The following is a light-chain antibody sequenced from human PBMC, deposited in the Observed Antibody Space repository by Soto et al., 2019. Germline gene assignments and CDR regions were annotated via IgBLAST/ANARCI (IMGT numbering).Light chain of an antibody. Sequence: EIVLMQSPGTLSLSPGERATLSCRASQSVSSSYLAWYQQKPGQAPRLLIYGASSRATGIPDRFSGSGSGTDFTLTISRLEPEDFAVYYCQQYGSSPLITFGQGTDWRL. J-gene: IGKJ5*01. CDR2: GAS. CDR1: QSVSSSY. V-gene: IGKV3-20*01. CDR3: QQYGSSPLIT.